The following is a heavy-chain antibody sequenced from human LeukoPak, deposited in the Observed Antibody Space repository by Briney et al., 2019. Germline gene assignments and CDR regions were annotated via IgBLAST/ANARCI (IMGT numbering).Heavy chain of an antibody. CDR2: ISNGGRGT. J-gene: IGHJ4*02. CDR1: GFIFSNYA. CDR3: AKDADFEYSTSPDH. Sequence: GGSLRLSCAASGFIFSNYAMNWVRQGPGKGLEWVSSISNGGRGTYYADFVQGRFIISRDNSKSTVYLQMNSLRAEDTAIYFCAKDADFEYSTSPDHWGQGTLVTVSS. D-gene: IGHD2/OR15-2a*01. V-gene: IGHV3-23*01.